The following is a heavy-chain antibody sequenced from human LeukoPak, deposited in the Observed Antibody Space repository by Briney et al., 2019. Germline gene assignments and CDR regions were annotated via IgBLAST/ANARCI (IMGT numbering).Heavy chain of an antibody. CDR1: GLRVGTHY. J-gene: IGHJ4*02. CDR3: ARLPNY. V-gene: IGHV3-66*02. Sequence: TGGSLRLSGAASGLRVGTHYMTWVRQAPGKGLEWVSVIYSGGSTYYADSVTGRFTISRDNSKNTLYLQMNSLRTEDTAVYYCARLPNYWGQGTLVTVSS. CDR2: IYSGGST.